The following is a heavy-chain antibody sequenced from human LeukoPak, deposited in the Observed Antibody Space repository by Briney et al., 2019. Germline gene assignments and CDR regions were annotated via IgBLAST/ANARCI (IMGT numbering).Heavy chain of an antibody. CDR3: ARVAATLPDAFDI. D-gene: IGHD2-15*01. Sequence: GGSLRLSCAASGFTFSDYYMSWIRQAPGKGLEWVSYISSGGSTIYYADSVKGRFTISRDNAKNSLYLQMNSLRAEDTAVYYCARVAATLPDAFDIWGQGTMVTVSS. J-gene: IGHJ3*02. CDR1: GFTFSDYY. CDR2: ISSGGSTI. V-gene: IGHV3-11*04.